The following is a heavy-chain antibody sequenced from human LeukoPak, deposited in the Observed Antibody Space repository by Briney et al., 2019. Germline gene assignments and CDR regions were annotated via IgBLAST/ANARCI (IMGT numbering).Heavy chain of an antibody. J-gene: IGHJ4*02. V-gene: IGHV3-30*18. CDR2: ISYDGSNK. Sequence: PGGSLRLSCAAFGFTFSSYGMHWVRQAPGKGLEWVAVISYDGSNKYYADSVKGRFTISRDNSKNTLYLQMNSLRAEDTAVYYCAKGRWELLGWGQGTLVTVSS. CDR1: GFTFSSYG. CDR3: AKGRWELLG. D-gene: IGHD1-26*01.